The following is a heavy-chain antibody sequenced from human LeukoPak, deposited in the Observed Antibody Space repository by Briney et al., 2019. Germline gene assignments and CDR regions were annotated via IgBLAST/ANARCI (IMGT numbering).Heavy chain of an antibody. J-gene: IGHJ4*02. Sequence: PSETLSLTCTVSGGSVSSTTYYWSWIRQPPGKGLEWIACINYGGSTYYNPSLKSRVTISVDTSENPFSLKLSSVTAADTAVYYCARYVVYGSGKYYFDYWGQGTLVTVSS. V-gene: IGHV4-39*01. CDR2: INYGGST. D-gene: IGHD3-10*01. CDR3: ARYVVYGSGKYYFDY. CDR1: GGSVSSTTYY.